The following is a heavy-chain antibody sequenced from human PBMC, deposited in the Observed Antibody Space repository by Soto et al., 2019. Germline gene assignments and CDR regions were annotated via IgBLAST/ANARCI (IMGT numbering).Heavy chain of an antibody. Sequence: SETLSLTCAVYGGSFSDYIWTWIRQTPGKGLQWIGQINHSGSANYNPSLKSRVTISVDTSKNQFSLKLSSVTAADTAVYYCARAYYDILTGYLDYWGQGTLVTVSS. D-gene: IGHD3-9*01. CDR3: ARAYYDILTGYLDY. J-gene: IGHJ4*02. CDR1: GGSFSDYI. CDR2: INHSGSA. V-gene: IGHV4-34*01.